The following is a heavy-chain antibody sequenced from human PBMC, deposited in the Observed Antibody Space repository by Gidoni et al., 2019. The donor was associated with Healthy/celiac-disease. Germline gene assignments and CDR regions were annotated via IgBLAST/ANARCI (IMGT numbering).Heavy chain of an antibody. J-gene: IGHJ6*02. Sequence: EVQLSESGGGLVQPGGFLRLSCAASGFPLIRHAKSRVRQAPGKGLEWVSAISGSGGSTYYADSVKGRFTISRDNSKNTLYLQMNSLRAEDTAVYYCAKDATVTNTKYYYYYGMDVWGQGTTVTVSS. CDR1: GFPLIRHA. CDR2: ISGSGGST. V-gene: IGHV3-23*01. D-gene: IGHD4-17*01. CDR3: AKDATVTNTKYYYYYGMDV.